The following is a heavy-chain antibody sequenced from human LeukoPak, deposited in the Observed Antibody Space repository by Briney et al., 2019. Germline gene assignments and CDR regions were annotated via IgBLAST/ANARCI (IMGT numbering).Heavy chain of an antibody. D-gene: IGHD6-19*01. CDR1: GFTFSSFA. CDR2: ISGSGGST. CDR3: AKCAYSSGWSGAFDY. J-gene: IGHJ4*02. V-gene: IGHV3-23*01. Sequence: GGSLRLSCAASGFTFSSFAMSWVRQAPGKGLEWVSAISGSGGSTYYADSVKGRFTISRDNSKNTLYLQMNSLRAEDTAVYYCAKCAYSSGWSGAFDYWGQGTLVTVSS.